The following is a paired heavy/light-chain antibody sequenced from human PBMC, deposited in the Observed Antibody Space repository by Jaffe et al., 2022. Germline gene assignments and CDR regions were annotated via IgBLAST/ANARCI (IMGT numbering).Light chain of an antibody. J-gene: IGKJ4*01. CDR3: QQYNAWPPLT. V-gene: IGKV3-15*01. Sequence: EIVMTQSPATLSVSPGERATLSCRASQSISSNLAWYQQKPGQAPRLLIYGASTRATGIPARFSGSGSGTAFTLTISSLQSEDFAVYYCQQYNAWPPLTFGGGTKVEIK. CDR1: QSISSN. CDR2: GAS.
Heavy chain of an antibody. CDR3: ARSYMRTIFGVVIADDVFDI. D-gene: IGHD3-3*01. Sequence: EVQLVESGGGLVQPGGSLRLSCEASGFTFSSYLMTWVRQAPGKGLEWVANIKQDGSEKYYVDSVKGRFTISRDNAKNSLYLQMNSLRPEDTAVYYCARSYMRTIFGVVIADDVFDIWGQGTMVTVSS. CDR1: GFTFSSYL. J-gene: IGHJ3*02. CDR2: IKQDGSEK. V-gene: IGHV3-7*01.